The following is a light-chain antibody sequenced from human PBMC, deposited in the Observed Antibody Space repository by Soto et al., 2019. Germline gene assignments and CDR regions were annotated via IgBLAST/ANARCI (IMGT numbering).Light chain of an antibody. CDR3: HQYGRSPYT. V-gene: IGKV3-20*01. CDR2: GAS. Sequence: EIVLTQSPGTLSLSPGERATLSCRANQSITSNYLAWYQQKPGQAPRLLISGASSRATGIPDRFSGSGSGTDFTLTISRLEPEDFAVYYCHQYGRSPYTFGQGTKLEIQ. CDR1: QSITSNY. J-gene: IGKJ2*01.